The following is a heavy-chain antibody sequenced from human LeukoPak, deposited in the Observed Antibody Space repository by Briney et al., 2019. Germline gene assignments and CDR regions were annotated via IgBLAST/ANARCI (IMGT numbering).Heavy chain of an antibody. J-gene: IGHJ4*02. CDR2: ISYDGSNK. V-gene: IGHV3-30-3*01. D-gene: IGHD3-22*01. CDR3: ARGGDYYDSSGYYSPPFDFDY. Sequence: GRSLRLSCAASGFTSSSHAMHWVRQAPGKGLEWVAVISYDGSNKYYADSVKGRFTISRDNSKNTLYLQMNSLRAEDTAVYYCARGGDYYDSSGYYSPPFDFDYWGQGTLVTVSS. CDR1: GFTSSSHA.